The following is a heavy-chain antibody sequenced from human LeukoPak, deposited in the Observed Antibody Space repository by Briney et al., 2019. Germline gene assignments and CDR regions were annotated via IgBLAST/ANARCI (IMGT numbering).Heavy chain of an antibody. CDR3: ARCPTTVIHRYYGMDV. J-gene: IGHJ6*02. CDR1: GGTFSSYA. D-gene: IGHD4-17*01. CDR2: IIPIFGTA. Sequence: SVKVSCKTSGGTFSSYAISWVRQAPGQGLEWMGGIIPIFGTANYAQKFQGRVTITADESTSTAYMELSSLRSEDTAVYYCARCPTTVIHRYYGMDVWGQGTTVTVSS. V-gene: IGHV1-69*13.